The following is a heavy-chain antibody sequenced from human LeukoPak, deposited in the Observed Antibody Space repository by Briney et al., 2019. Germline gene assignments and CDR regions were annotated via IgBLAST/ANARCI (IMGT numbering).Heavy chain of an antibody. CDR2: INWNGGST. D-gene: IGHD4-23*01. CDR1: GFTFDDYG. J-gene: IGHJ4*02. CDR3: ARDESGGYYVY. Sequence: PGGSLRLSCAASGFTFDDYGMSWVRQAPGKGLEWVSGINWNGGSTGYADSVRGRFTISRDNAKSSVYLQMSSLKAEDSAIYYCARDESGGYYVYWGQGTLVTVSS. V-gene: IGHV3-20*04.